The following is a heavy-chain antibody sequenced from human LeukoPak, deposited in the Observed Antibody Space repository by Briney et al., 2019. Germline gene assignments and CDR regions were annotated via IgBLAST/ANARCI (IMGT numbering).Heavy chain of an antibody. J-gene: IGHJ4*02. CDR3: ARDRGDYDFWSGKEFDY. Sequence: GGSLRLSCAASGFTFSSYWMHWVRQAPGKGLEWVAVISYDGSNKYYADSVKGRFTISRDNSKNTLYLQMNSLRAEDTAVYYCARDRGDYDFWSGKEFDYWGQGTLVTVSS. V-gene: IGHV3-30-3*01. CDR2: ISYDGSNK. CDR1: GFTFSSYW. D-gene: IGHD3-3*01.